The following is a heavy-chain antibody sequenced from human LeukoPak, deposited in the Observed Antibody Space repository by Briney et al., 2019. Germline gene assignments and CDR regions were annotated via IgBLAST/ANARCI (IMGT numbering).Heavy chain of an antibody. CDR2: IFYDGRT. CDR1: GGSISSGSVY. Sequence: SETLSLTCSVSGGSISSGSVYWDWIRQPPGKGLEWIGSIFYDGRTYYNPSLKSRVTISVDTSKNQFSLRLTSMTAADTAVYYCMRRSRDPGLAGSDYWGQGTLVTVSS. J-gene: IGHJ4*02. CDR3: MRRSRDPGLAGSDY. V-gene: IGHV4-39*01. D-gene: IGHD3-16*01.